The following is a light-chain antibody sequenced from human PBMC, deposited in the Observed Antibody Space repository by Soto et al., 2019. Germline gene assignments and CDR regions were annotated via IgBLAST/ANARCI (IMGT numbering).Light chain of an antibody. CDR3: QQRSNWPPIT. CDR1: QSVKTF. V-gene: IGKV3-11*01. Sequence: EIVLPQSPATLSLSPGERATLSCRASQSVKTFLVWYQQRPGRAPRLLIHDASHRAAGIPARFSGSGFGTDFTLTISSLEPEDAAVYYCQQRSNWPPITFGQGTRLEIK. CDR2: DAS. J-gene: IGKJ5*01.